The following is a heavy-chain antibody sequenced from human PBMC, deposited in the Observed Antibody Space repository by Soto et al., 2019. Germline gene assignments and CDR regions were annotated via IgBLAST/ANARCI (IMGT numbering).Heavy chain of an antibody. V-gene: IGHV1-69*02. CDR2: IIPILGIA. CDR1: GGTFSSYT. Sequence: SVKVSCKASGGTFSSYTISWVRQAPGQGLEWMGRIIPILGIANYAQKFQGRVTITADKSTSTAYMELSSLRSEDTAVYYCARGGIFGVVTHYYFDYWGQGTLVTVSS. D-gene: IGHD3-3*01. CDR3: ARGGIFGVVTHYYFDY. J-gene: IGHJ4*02.